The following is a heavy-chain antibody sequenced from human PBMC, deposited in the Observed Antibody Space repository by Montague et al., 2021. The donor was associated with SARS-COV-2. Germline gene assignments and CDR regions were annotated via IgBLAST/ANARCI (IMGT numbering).Heavy chain of an antibody. V-gene: IGHV4-61*02. J-gene: IGHJ4*02. CDR3: ATIINHFDSDVPPSLFDH. CDR1: GASISSTNYY. CDR2: IYSSGVT. D-gene: IGHD3-22*01. Sequence: TLSLTCTVSGASISSTNYYWSWIRQPAGKGLEWIGRIYSSGVTNYNPSLKSRVSISIDTTKNEFSLKLSSVTAADTAVYYCATIINHFDSDVPPSLFDHWGQGIRVTASS.